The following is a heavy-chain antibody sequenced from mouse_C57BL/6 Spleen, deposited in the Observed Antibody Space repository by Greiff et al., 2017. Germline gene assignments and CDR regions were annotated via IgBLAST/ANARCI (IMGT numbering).Heavy chain of an antibody. CDR3: VIYYGSPFAY. D-gene: IGHD2-1*01. J-gene: IGHJ3*01. V-gene: IGHV5-4*01. CDR1: GFTFSSYA. CDR2: ISDGGSYT. Sequence: EVQGVESGGGLVKPGGSLKLSCAASGFTFSSYAMSWVRQTPEKRLEWVATISDGGSYTYYPDNVKGRFTISRDNAKNNLYLQMSHLKSEDTAMYYCVIYYGSPFAYWGQGTLVTVSA.